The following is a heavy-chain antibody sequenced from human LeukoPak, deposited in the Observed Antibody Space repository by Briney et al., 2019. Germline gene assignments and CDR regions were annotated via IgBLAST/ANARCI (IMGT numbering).Heavy chain of an antibody. Sequence: ASVKVSCKASGYTFTSYYMHWVRQAPGQGLEWMGIINPSGGSTSYAQKFQGRVTMTRDTSTSTVHMELSSLRSEDTAVYYCARPSRDGYNYDAFDIWGQGTMVTVSS. D-gene: IGHD5-24*01. CDR2: INPSGGST. V-gene: IGHV1-46*01. CDR1: GYTFTSYY. CDR3: ARPSRDGYNYDAFDI. J-gene: IGHJ3*02.